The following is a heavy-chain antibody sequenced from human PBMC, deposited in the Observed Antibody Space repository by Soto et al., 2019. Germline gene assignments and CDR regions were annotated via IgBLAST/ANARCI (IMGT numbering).Heavy chain of an antibody. CDR2: INAGNGDT. Sequence: QVQLVQSGAEVKKSGASVKVSCEASGYIFTDYTIHWVRQAPGQRLELMGWINAGNGDTKYSHQFQGRVTFSRDTSASTVYMELSSLRSEDTAVYYCAREGLVRGVLRGIRFDPWGQGTLATVSS. CDR1: GYIFTDYT. J-gene: IGHJ5*02. D-gene: IGHD3-10*01. CDR3: AREGLVRGVLRGIRFDP. V-gene: IGHV1-3*01.